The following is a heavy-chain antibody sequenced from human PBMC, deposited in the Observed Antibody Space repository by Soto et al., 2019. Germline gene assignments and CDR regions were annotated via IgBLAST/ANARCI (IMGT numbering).Heavy chain of an antibody. CDR3: ASGASGNYR. Sequence: EVQLVESGGGLVQPGGSRRLSCAASGFTVSSNYMTWVRQAPGKGLEWVSNIYSGGTTSYADSVKGRFTISRDNSKNTLFLQMNSLRDDDTAVYYCASGASGNYRWGQGTLVTVSS. CDR1: GFTVSSNY. J-gene: IGHJ4*02. V-gene: IGHV3-66*01. CDR2: IYSGGTT. D-gene: IGHD3-10*01.